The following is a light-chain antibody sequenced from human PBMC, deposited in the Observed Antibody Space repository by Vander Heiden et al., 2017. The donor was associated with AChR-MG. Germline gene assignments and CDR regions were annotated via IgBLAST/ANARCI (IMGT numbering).Light chain of an antibody. CDR2: DAS. CDR3: QQRSNWHPLT. V-gene: IGKV3-11*01. Sequence: EIVLTQSPATLSLSPGERATLSCRASQSVSSYLAWYQQKHGQAPRLLIYDASNRATGIPARFSGSGSGTDFTLTISSLEPEDFAVYYCQQRSNWHPLTFGGGTKVEIK. J-gene: IGKJ4*01. CDR1: QSVSSY.